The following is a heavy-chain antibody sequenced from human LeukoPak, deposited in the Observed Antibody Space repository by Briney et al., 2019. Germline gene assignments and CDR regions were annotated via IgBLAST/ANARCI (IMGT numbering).Heavy chain of an antibody. Sequence: SETLSLTCAVYGGTFSGYYWNWIRQPPGKGLEWIGEINHSGSTNYNPSLKSRVTISVDTSKNQFSLKLSSVTAADTAVYYCARGRAGDRTYYWGQGTLVTVSS. CDR1: GGTFSGYY. CDR3: ARGRAGDRTYY. D-gene: IGHD1-26*01. J-gene: IGHJ4*02. CDR2: INHSGST. V-gene: IGHV4-34*01.